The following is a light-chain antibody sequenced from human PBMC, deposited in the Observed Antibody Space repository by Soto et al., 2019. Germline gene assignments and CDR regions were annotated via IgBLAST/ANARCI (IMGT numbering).Light chain of an antibody. J-gene: IGKJ1*01. CDR1: QSLVYSDGNAY. V-gene: IGKV2-30*01. Sequence: DVVMTQSPLSLPVTLGQPASISCWSSQSLVYSDGNAYLNWFQQRPGQSPRRLIYKASKRDFGAPDSFSGSGLVKDFTLQINRVEAEDVGIYYCMQGTHWPPTFGRGTRVEIK. CDR3: MQGTHWPPT. CDR2: KAS.